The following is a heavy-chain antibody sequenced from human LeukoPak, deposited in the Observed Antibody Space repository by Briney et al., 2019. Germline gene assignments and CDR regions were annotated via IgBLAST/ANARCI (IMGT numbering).Heavy chain of an antibody. J-gene: IGHJ6*02. Sequence: SGTLSLTCAVSGGSISSSNWWSWVRQPPGKGLEWIGEIYHSGSTNYNPSLKSRVTISVDKSKNQFSLKLSSVTAADTAVYYCARVHDSSGYSGYYYYYGMDVWGQGTTVTVSS. CDR3: ARVHDSSGYSGYYYYYGMDV. D-gene: IGHD3-22*01. V-gene: IGHV4-4*02. CDR1: GGSISSSNW. CDR2: IYHSGST.